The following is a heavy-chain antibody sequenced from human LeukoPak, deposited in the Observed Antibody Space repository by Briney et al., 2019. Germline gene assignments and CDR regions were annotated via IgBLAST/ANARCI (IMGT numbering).Heavy chain of an antibody. CDR1: GFTFSDYY. CDR2: ISSSGSTI. J-gene: IGHJ4*02. Sequence: KSGGSLRLSCAASGFTFSDYYMSWIRQASGKGLEWVSYISSSGSTIYYADSVKGRFTISRDNAKNSLYLQMNSLRAEDTAVYYCARDLSSDYGSGSYLNWGQGTLVTVSS. V-gene: IGHV3-11*01. CDR3: ARDLSSDYGSGSYLN. D-gene: IGHD3-10*01.